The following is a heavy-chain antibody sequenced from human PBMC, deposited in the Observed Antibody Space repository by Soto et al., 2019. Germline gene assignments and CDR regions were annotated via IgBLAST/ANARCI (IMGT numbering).Heavy chain of an antibody. CDR1: GGSISSSSYY. V-gene: IGHV4-39*01. D-gene: IGHD2-15*01. J-gene: IGHJ6*02. CDR2: IFYSGST. Sequence: ASETLSLTCTVSGGSISSSSYYWGWIRQPPGKGLEWIGSIFYSGSTYYNPSLKSRVTISVDTSKNQFSLKLSSVTAADTAVYYCARHLTYCSAGSCYSDFPYYGMDVWVQGTTVTVSS. CDR3: ARHLTYCSAGSCYSDFPYYGMDV.